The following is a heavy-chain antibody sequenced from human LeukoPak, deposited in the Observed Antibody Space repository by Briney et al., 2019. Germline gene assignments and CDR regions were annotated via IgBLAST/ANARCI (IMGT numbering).Heavy chain of an antibody. Sequence: SETLSLTCTVSGVSISSYYWSWIRQPPGKGLEWVGYIFYSGNTNYNPSLKSRVTISVDTSKNQISLKLSSVTAADTAVYYCARSLYGSGWSHFNYWGQGTLVTVSS. CDR2: IFYSGNT. CDR1: GVSISSYY. D-gene: IGHD6-19*01. J-gene: IGHJ4*02. V-gene: IGHV4-59*01. CDR3: ARSLYGSGWSHFNY.